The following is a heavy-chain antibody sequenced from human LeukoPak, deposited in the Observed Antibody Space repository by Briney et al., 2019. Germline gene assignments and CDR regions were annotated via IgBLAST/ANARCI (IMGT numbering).Heavy chain of an antibody. V-gene: IGHV4-34*01. D-gene: IGHD3-10*01. CDR1: GGSFSGYY. CDR3: ARQKTYGSGSSLDY. CDR2: INHSGGT. Sequence: ASETLPLTCAVYGGSFSGYYWSWIRQPPGKGLEWIGEINHSGGTNYNPSLKSRVTILVDTSKNQFSLKLSSVTAADTAVYYCARQKTYGSGSSLDYWGQGTLVTVSS. J-gene: IGHJ4*02.